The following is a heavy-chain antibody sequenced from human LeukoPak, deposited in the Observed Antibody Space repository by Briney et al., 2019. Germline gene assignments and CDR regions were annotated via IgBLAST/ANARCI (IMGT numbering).Heavy chain of an antibody. CDR2: IYYSGNT. CDR3: ARHSTSSIRARGHFDY. D-gene: IGHD6-6*01. J-gene: IGHJ4*02. Sequence: PSETLSLTCTVSGGFISNYYWSWIRQPPGEGLEWIGYIYYSGNTNYNPSLKSRVTISVDTPKNQFSLKLSSQTAADPAVYYCARHSTSSIRARGHFDYWGQGTLVTVSS. CDR1: GGFISNYY. V-gene: IGHV4-59*08.